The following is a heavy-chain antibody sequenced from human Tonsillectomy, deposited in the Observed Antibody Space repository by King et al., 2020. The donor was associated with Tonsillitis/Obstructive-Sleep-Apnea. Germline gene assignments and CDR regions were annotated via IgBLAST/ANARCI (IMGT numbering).Heavy chain of an antibody. D-gene: IGHD2-2*01. Sequence: DVQLVESGGGLIQPGGSLRLSCVASGLSVSSNFMSWVRQAPGKGLEWVSVIHSGGTINYADSVKGRFTISRDNSKNTLFLQMNSLRAEDTAVYYCARYCSSSSCYGEWVGGITHWGQGTLVTVSS. CDR1: GLSVSSNF. CDR3: ARYCSSSSCYGEWVGGITH. CDR2: IHSGGTI. J-gene: IGHJ4*02. V-gene: IGHV3-53*01.